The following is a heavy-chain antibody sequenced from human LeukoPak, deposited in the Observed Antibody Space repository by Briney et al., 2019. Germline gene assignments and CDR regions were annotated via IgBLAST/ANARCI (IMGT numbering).Heavy chain of an antibody. D-gene: IGHD4-11*01. Sequence: GGSLRLSCAASGFTFSNYSMNWVRQAPGKGLEWVAFIRYDELQDYYADSVRGRFTISRDNSKSALYLQMGSLRPEDTAMYYCVRDFSNYVAFFDSWGQGVLVTVSS. CDR1: GFTFSNYS. J-gene: IGHJ4*02. V-gene: IGHV3-30*02. CDR3: VRDFSNYVAFFDS. CDR2: IRYDELQD.